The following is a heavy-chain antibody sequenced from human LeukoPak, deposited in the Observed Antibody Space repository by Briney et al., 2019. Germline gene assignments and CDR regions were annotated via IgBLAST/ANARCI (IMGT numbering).Heavy chain of an antibody. Sequence: ASVKVSCKASGGTFSSYAISWVRQAPGQGLEWMGGIIPIFGTANYAQKFQGRVTITADESTSTAYMELSSLRSEDTAVYYCATGLERRNWFDPWGQGTLVTVSS. CDR3: ATGLERRNWFDP. D-gene: IGHD5-24*01. J-gene: IGHJ5*02. CDR2: IIPIFGTA. V-gene: IGHV1-69*13. CDR1: GGTFSSYA.